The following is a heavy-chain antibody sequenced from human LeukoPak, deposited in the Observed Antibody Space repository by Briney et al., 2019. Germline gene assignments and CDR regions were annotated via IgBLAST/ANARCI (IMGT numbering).Heavy chain of an antibody. V-gene: IGHV1-18*01. CDR3: ASTVAHYYYYYYMDV. CDR1: GYTFTSYG. CDR2: ISAYNGNT. Sequence: ASVKVSCKASGYTFTSYGISWVRQAPGQGLEWMGWISAYNGNTNYAQKLQGRVTMTTDTSTSTAYMELRSLRSDDTAVYYCASTVAHYYYYYYMDVWGKGTTVTVSS. D-gene: IGHD4-11*01. J-gene: IGHJ6*03.